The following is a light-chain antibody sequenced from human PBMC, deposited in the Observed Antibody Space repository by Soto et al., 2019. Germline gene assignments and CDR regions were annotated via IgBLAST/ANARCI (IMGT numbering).Light chain of an antibody. CDR2: SAS. CDR3: QQLNGYQLA. CDR1: QAMSTY. Sequence: DIQLTQSPSFLSAFVGDTVTITCRASQAMSTYLAWYLQKPGKVPKLLIRSASTLQSGVPPRFSGGGSGTEFTLTISTLQPDDSGIYYCQQLNGYQLAFGGGTNVEIK. V-gene: IGKV1-9*01. J-gene: IGKJ4*01.